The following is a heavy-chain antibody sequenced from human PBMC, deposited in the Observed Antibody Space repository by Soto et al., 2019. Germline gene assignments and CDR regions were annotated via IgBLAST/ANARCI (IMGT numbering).Heavy chain of an antibody. CDR2: ISYDGSNK. V-gene: IGHV3-30*18. Sequence: PGGSLRLSCAASGFTFSSYGMHWVRQAPGKGLEWVAVISYDGSNKYYADSVKGRFTISRDNSKNTLYLQMNSLRAEDTAVYYCAKEALLFIAARPRDYFDYWGQGTLVTVSS. J-gene: IGHJ4*02. CDR1: GFTFSSYG. D-gene: IGHD6-6*01. CDR3: AKEALLFIAARPRDYFDY.